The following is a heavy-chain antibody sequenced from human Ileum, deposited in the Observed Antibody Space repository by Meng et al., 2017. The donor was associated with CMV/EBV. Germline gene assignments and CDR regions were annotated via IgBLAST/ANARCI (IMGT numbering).Heavy chain of an antibody. Sequence: SETLSLTCTVSGASISGSSCFWGWIRQPPGKGLEWIGSIYYSGSTYYNPSLKSRATVSVDTSKNQFSLKLSSVTAADTAVYYCAKIVSATTSDDFDHWGQGTLVTVS. V-gene: IGHV4-39*01. CDR3: AKIVSATTSDDFDH. D-gene: IGHD2-2*01. CDR2: IYYSGST. CDR1: GASISGSSCF. J-gene: IGHJ4*02.